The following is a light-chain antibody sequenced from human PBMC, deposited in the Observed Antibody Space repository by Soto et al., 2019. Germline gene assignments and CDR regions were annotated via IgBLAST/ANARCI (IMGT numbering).Light chain of an antibody. V-gene: IGKV2-28*01. J-gene: IGKJ5*01. CDR2: LGS. CDR1: QSLLHSNGYNY. Sequence: VVTPSPLSLPVTPGEPASISCRSSQSLLHSNGYNYLDCYLQKPGQSTQLMIYLGSNRSAGVHDRFSGSGSGTDFTLKISRVEAEDVGVYYCKQVIQSPITFGQGTRLEIK. CDR3: KQVIQSPIT.